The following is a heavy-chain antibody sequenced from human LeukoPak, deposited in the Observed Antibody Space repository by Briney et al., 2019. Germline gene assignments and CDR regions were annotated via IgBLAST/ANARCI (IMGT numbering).Heavy chain of an antibody. J-gene: IGHJ4*02. CDR3: ARAPNLRGYSYGRGNYFDY. V-gene: IGHV4-61*01. CDR1: GGSVSSGIYY. CDR2: IYYSGST. Sequence: PSETLSLTCTVSGGSVSSGIYYWTWIRQPPGKGLEWIGYIYYSGSTNYNPSLKSRVTISVDTSKNQFSLKLSSVTAADTAVYYCARAPNLRGYSYGRGNYFDYWGQGTLVTVSS. D-gene: IGHD5-18*01.